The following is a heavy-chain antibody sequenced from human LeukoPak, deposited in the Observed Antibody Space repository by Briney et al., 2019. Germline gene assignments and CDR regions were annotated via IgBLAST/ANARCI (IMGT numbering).Heavy chain of an antibody. Sequence: SGTLSLTCAVSGDSINSENWWTWVRRPPGKGLEWIGEIHRSGSTNYNPSLKSRLTISLDKSKNQFSLHLTSVTAADTAIYYCARAVGSGSFQTYYYYMDVWGKGTTVTISS. CDR2: IHRSGST. D-gene: IGHD3-10*01. CDR3: ARAVGSGSFQTYYYYMDV. CDR1: GDSINSENW. J-gene: IGHJ6*03. V-gene: IGHV4-4*02.